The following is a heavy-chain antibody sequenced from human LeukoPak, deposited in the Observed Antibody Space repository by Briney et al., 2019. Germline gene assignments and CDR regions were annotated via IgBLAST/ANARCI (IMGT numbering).Heavy chain of an antibody. CDR1: GYTFTSYY. J-gene: IGHJ5*02. V-gene: IGHV1-69*06. CDR3: ARESWPGIAVAGTRWFDP. D-gene: IGHD6-19*01. Sequence: GASVKVSCKASGYTFTSYYMHWVRQAPGQGLEWMGGIIPIFGTANYAQKFQGRVTITADKSTSTAYMELSSLRSEDTAVYYCARESWPGIAVAGTRWFDPWGQGTLVTVSS. CDR2: IIPIFGTA.